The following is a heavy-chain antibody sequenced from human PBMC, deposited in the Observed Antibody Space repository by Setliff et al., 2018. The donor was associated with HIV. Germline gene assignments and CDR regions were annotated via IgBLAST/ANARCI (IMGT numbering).Heavy chain of an antibody. CDR3: VRHRSAVAGTRIGYCYYMDV. J-gene: IGHJ6*03. CDR2: IYHGDSDI. V-gene: IGHV5-51*01. D-gene: IGHD6-19*01. CDR1: GYSFTTYW. Sequence: GESLKISCQGSGYSFTTYWIGWVRQMPGKGLEWMGIIYHGDSDIIYSPSFQGQVTISADKSITTAYLQWSSLKASDTAIYYCVRHRSAVAGTRIGYCYYMDVWGKGTTVTVSS.